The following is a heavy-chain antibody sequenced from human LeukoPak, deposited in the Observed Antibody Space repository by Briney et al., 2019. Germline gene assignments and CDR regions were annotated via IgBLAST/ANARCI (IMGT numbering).Heavy chain of an antibody. Sequence: GRSLRLSCAASGFTFDDYAMNWVRQAPGKGLEWVSSISTSTSYTYYADSVKGRFTISRDNAKNTLFLQMNSLRVEDTAFYYCARDLSSGDYWGQGTLVTVSS. J-gene: IGHJ4*02. CDR1: GFTFDDYA. D-gene: IGHD3-22*01. CDR2: ISTSTSYT. CDR3: ARDLSSGDY. V-gene: IGHV3-21*01.